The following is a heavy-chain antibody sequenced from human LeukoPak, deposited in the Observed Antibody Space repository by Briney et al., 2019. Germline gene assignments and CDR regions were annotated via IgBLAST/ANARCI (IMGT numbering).Heavy chain of an antibody. D-gene: IGHD1-1*01. CDR1: GHSISSGCY. V-gene: IGHV4-38-2*02. J-gene: IGHJ4*02. CDR2: IYHSGST. CDR3: ASGVGRDSAWNVPFDY. Sequence: PSETLSLTCTVSGHSISSGCYWGWIRQPPGKGLERIGSIYHSGSTYSNPSLKSRVTISVDTSTKQFSLRLSSVTAADTAVYYCASGVGRDSAWNVPFDYWGQGTLVTVSS.